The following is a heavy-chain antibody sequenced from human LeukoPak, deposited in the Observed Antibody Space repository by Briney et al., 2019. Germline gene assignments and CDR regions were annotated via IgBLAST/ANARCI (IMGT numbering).Heavy chain of an antibody. V-gene: IGHV1-3*01. CDR2: INPGNGDT. D-gene: IGHD2-15*01. CDR1: GYTFTNYA. Sequence: ASVKVSCRGSGYTFTNYAVNWVRQAPGQRLEWLGWINPGNGDTKYSQNFQGRVTVTSDTSAATAYVELNSLTSEDTAVYYCARERWHCRVNCYSVYYYALDVWGQGTTVTVSS. CDR3: ARERWHCRVNCYSVYYYALDV. J-gene: IGHJ6*02.